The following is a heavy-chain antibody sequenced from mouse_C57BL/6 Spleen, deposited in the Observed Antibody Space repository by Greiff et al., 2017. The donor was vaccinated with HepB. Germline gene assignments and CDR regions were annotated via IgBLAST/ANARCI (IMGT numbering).Heavy chain of an antibody. CDR2: IWGVGST. D-gene: IGHD1-1*01. CDR3: ASGSGRFAY. J-gene: IGHJ3*01. Sequence: VQRVESGPGLVAPSQSLSITCTVSGFSLTSYGVDWVRQSPGKGLEWLGVIWGVGSTNYNSALKSRLSISKDNSKSQVFLKMNSLQTDDTAMYYCASGSGRFAYWGQGTLVTVSA. V-gene: IGHV2-6*01. CDR1: GFSLTSYG.